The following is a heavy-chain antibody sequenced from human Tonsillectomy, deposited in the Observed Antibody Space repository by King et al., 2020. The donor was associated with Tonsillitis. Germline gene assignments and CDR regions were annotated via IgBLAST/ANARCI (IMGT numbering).Heavy chain of an antibody. J-gene: IGHJ4*02. D-gene: IGHD3-10*01. CDR2: IRHDGSDK. CDR1: AFTFNSHA. CDR3: AKGGLRGTYYFDH. Sequence: VQLVESGGGVVQPGGSLRLSCAASAFTFNSHAMHWVRQAPGKGLEWVTFIRHDGSDKKYAVFVKGRFTISRDNSKNTLYLQMNSLRAEDTAVYYCAKGGLRGTYYFDHWSKGTLVTVSS. V-gene: IGHV3-30*02.